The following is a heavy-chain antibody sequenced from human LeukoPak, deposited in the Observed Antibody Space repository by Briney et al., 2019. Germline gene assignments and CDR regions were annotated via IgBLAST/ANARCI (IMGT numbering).Heavy chain of an antibody. V-gene: IGHV1-8*01. D-gene: IGHD5-18*01. CDR3: TRDLGVDTTMIFFDY. J-gene: IGHJ4*02. CDR2: MNPNSGNT. CDR1: GYTFTSYD. Sequence: GASVKVSCKASGYTFTSYDINWVRQATGQGLEWMGWMNPNSGNTGYAQKFQGRVTMTRNTSISTAYMELSSLRSEDTAVYYCTRDLGVDTTMIFFDYWGQGSLVTVSS.